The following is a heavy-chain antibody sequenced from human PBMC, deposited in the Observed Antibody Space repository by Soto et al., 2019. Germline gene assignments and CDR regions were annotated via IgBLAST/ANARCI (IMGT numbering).Heavy chain of an antibody. CDR2: ISAYNGNT. V-gene: IGHV1-18*01. CDR3: ARDWELGRIVGATAFDI. CDR1: AYTFPSDG. J-gene: IGHJ3*02. Sequence: SEQVSFKASAYTFPSDGITWVRQAPGQGLEWMGWISAYNGNTNYAQKLQGRVTMTTDTSTSTAYMELRSLRSDDTAVYYCARDWELGRIVGATAFDIWGQGTMVTVSS. D-gene: IGHD1-26*01.